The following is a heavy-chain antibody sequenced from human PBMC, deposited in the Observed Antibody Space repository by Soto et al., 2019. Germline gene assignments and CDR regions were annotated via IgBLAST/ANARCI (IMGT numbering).Heavy chain of an antibody. CDR2: VNPILSMS. D-gene: IGHD3-10*01. J-gene: IGHJ4*02. CDR1: GDTFNFYS. Sequence: QVQLVQSGAEVKSAGSSVKVSCKASGDTFNFYSINWVRQAPGLGLEWVGRVNPILSMSNYAQRFQGRVTXTXEXXTGTPYMELRSLRSEDTAIYYCASNYGSGYRAFASWGQGALVTVSS. CDR3: ASNYGSGYRAFAS. V-gene: IGHV1-69*02.